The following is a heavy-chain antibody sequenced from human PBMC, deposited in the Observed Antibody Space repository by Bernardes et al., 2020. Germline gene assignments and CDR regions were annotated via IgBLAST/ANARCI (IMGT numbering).Heavy chain of an antibody. CDR1: GFTISNYA. Sequence: GGYLRLSCAASGFTISNYAMSWVRQAPAKGLEWVSCISFSGPTTYYADSVKGRFTISRDNSKSTVYLQMNSLRVEDTAVYYCARNNWFDPWGQGTLVTVSS. CDR3: ARNNWFDP. V-gene: IGHV3-23*01. J-gene: IGHJ5*02. CDR2: ISFSGPTT.